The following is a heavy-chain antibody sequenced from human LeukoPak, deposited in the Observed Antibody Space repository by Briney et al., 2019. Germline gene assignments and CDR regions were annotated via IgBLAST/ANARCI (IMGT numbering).Heavy chain of an antibody. Sequence: PGGSLRLSCAASGFTFDDYGMSWVRQAPGKGLEWVSGINWNGGSTGYADSVKGRFTISRDNAKNSLYLQMNSLRAEDTALYYCAREVRDCSSTSCRYYYYYYYIDVWGKGTTVTVSS. D-gene: IGHD2-2*01. CDR3: AREVRDCSSTSCRYYYYYYYIDV. CDR2: INWNGGST. J-gene: IGHJ6*03. CDR1: GFTFDDYG. V-gene: IGHV3-20*04.